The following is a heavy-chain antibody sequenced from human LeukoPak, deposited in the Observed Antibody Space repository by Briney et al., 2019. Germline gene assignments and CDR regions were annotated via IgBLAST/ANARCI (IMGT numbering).Heavy chain of an antibody. D-gene: IGHD6-13*01. CDR2: IYYSGNT. Sequence: PSETLSLTCSVSGGSISSSSSYWGSIRQPPGKGLEWIGSIYYSGNTYYNPSLKSRVTISVDTSKNQFSLKLSSVTAADTAVYYCARHVTATGSAGYWGQGTLVTVSS. CDR3: ARHVTATGSAGY. J-gene: IGHJ4*02. V-gene: IGHV4-39*01. CDR1: GGSISSSSSY.